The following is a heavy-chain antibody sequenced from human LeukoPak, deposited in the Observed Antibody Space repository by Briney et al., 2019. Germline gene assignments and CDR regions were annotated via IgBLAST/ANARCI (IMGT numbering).Heavy chain of an antibody. V-gene: IGHV3-20*04. J-gene: IGHJ3*02. Sequence: PGRSLRLSCAASGFSFENYGMTWVRQAPGKGLDWVSVINWNGGSTDYTDSVKGRFTISRDNAKNSLYLQMNNLRAEDTALFYFARDRGTRVTPPQAFDIWGQGTMVTVSS. CDR1: GFSFENYG. CDR3: ARDRGTRVTPPQAFDI. D-gene: IGHD4-23*01. CDR2: INWNGGST.